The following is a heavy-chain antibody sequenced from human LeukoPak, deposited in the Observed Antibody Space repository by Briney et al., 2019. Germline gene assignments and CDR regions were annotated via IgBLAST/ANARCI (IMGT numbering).Heavy chain of an antibody. CDR2: IYPGDSDT. CDR1: GYSFTSYW. J-gene: IGHJ4*02. V-gene: IGHV5-51*01. Sequence: GQPLNISCKGSGYSFTSYWIGWVRQMPGQGLDWMGIIYPGDSDTRYSPSFPGQVTISDDKSISTAYLQWSSLKASDTAMYYCARQGYSGCGKSFDYWGQGTLVTVSS. CDR3: ARQGYSGCGKSFDY. D-gene: IGHD5-12*01.